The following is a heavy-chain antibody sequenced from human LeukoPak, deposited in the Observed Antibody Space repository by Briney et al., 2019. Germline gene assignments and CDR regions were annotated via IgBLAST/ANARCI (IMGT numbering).Heavy chain of an antibody. V-gene: IGHV3-7*01. Sequence: PGGSLRLSCAASGFTFSSYWMSWVRQAPGKGLEWVANIKQDGSEKYYVDSVKGRFTISRDNAKNSLYLQMNSLRAEDTAVYYCARAKQQLVRGEYYYYYYMDVWGKGTTVTVSS. CDR3: ARAKQQLVRGEYYYYYYMDV. D-gene: IGHD6-13*01. CDR2: IKQDGSEK. J-gene: IGHJ6*03. CDR1: GFTFSSYW.